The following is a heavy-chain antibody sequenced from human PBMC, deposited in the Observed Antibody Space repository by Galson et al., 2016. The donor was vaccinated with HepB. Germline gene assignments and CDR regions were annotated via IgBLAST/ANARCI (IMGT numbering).Heavy chain of an antibody. V-gene: IGHV3-48*01. J-gene: IGHJ6*02. CDR3: ARGLVGSGMDV. D-gene: IGHD3-10*01. CDR1: GFNLNSYS. CDR2: ITSSSSLI. Sequence: SLRLSCAAFGFNLNSYSMNWVRQAPGKGLEWISYITSSSSLIFYADSVKGRFTISRDNARNSLYLQMSGLRVEDTALYQCARGLVGSGMDVWGQGTTVTVSS.